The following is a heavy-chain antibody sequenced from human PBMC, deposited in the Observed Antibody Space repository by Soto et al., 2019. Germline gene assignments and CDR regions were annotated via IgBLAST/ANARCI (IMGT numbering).Heavy chain of an antibody. CDR3: ARDRGYYDSSGYYTNWFDP. CDR2: INPNSGGT. Sequence: ASVKVSCKASGYTFTGYYMHWVRQAPGQGLEWMGWINPNSGGTNYAQKFQGRVTMTRDTSISTAYMELSRLRSDDTAVYYCARDRGYYDSSGYYTNWFDPWGQGTPVTVSS. D-gene: IGHD3-22*01. J-gene: IGHJ5*02. V-gene: IGHV1-2*02. CDR1: GYTFTGYY.